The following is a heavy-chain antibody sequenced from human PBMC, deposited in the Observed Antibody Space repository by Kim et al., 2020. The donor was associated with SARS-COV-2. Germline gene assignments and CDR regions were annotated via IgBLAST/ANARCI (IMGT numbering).Heavy chain of an antibody. J-gene: IGHJ3*02. CDR2: IYYSGST. V-gene: IGHV4-39*01. CDR3: ARLAVFVVVTTCAFDI. CDR1: GGSISSSSYY. Sequence: SETLSLTCTVSGGSISSSSYYWGWIRQPPGKGLEWIGSIYYSGSTYYNPSLKSRVTISVDTSKNQFSLKLSSVTAADTAVYYCARLAVFVVVTTCAFDIWGQGTMVTVSS. D-gene: IGHD2-21*02.